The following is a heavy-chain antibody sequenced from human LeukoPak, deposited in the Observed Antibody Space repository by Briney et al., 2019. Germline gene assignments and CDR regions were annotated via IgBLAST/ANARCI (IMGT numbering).Heavy chain of an antibody. J-gene: IGHJ3*02. CDR3: AKVSLNMVNDAFDI. CDR1: GFTFSSYW. V-gene: IGHV3-7*01. CDR2: IKQDGSEK. D-gene: IGHD4/OR15-4a*01. Sequence: GGSLRLSCAASGFTFSSYWMSWVRHAPGKGLEWVANIKQDGSEKYYVDSVKGRFTISRDNAKNSLYLQMNSLRAKDTAMYYCAKVSLNMVNDAFDIWGQGTMVSVSS.